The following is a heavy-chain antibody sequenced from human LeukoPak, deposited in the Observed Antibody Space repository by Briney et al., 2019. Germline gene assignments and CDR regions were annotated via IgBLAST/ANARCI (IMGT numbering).Heavy chain of an antibody. D-gene: IGHD5-18*01. J-gene: IGHJ4*02. CDR2: IYYSGST. V-gene: IGHV4-61*01. CDR3: ARETDSYGIDY. Sequence: SETLSLTCTVSGYSISSGYYWGWIRQPPGKGLEWIGYIYYSGSTNYNPSLKSRVTISVDTSKNQFSLKLSSVTAADTAVYYCARETDSYGIDYWGQGTLVTVSS. CDR1: GYSISSGYY.